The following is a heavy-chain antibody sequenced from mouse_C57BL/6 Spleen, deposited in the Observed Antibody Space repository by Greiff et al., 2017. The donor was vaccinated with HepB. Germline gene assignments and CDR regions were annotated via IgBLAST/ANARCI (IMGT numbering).Heavy chain of an antibody. CDR2: IRNKANGYTT. CDR1: GFTFTDYY. CDR3: ARELGRRYYARDY. Sequence: EVKLMESGGGLVQPGGSLSLSCAASGFTFTDYYMSWVRQPPGKALEWLGFIRNKANGYTTEYSASVKGRFTISRDNSQSILYLQMNALRAEDSATYYCARELGRRYYARDYWGQGTSVTVSS. D-gene: IGHD4-1*01. V-gene: IGHV7-3*01. J-gene: IGHJ4*01.